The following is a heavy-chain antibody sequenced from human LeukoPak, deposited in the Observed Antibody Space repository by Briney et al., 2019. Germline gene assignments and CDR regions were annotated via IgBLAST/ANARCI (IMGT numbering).Heavy chain of an antibody. D-gene: IGHD1-1*01. CDR2: ISNNGGSS. CDR1: GFTFSAYA. V-gene: IGHV3-64*05. J-gene: IGHJ4*02. Sequence: GGSLRLSCSASGFTFSAYAMYWVRQAPGKGLEYVSGISNNGGSSFYADSVKGRFTISRDNSKNTLYIQMSSLRAEDTAVYYCVKITSATGGDCWGQGTRLTVSS. CDR3: VKITSATGGDC.